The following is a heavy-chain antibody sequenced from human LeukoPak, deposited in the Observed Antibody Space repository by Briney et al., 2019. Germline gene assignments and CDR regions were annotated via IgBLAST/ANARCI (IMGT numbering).Heavy chain of an antibody. D-gene: IGHD3-9*01. CDR3: AKVSESNYDILTGYYTPYYFDY. Sequence: GGTLRLSCAASGFTFSSYGMSWVRQAPGKGLEWVSGISDSGGSTFYADSVKGRFTISRDNSKNILYLQMNSLRADDTAVYYCAKVSESNYDILTGYYTPYYFDYWGQGTLVTVSS. J-gene: IGHJ4*02. CDR2: ISDSGGST. V-gene: IGHV3-23*01. CDR1: GFTFSSYG.